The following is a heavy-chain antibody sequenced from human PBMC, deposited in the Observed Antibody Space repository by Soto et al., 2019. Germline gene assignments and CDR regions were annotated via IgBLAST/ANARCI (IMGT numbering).Heavy chain of an antibody. J-gene: IGHJ6*02. Sequence: ASVKVCCKASGYTFTSYAMHWVRQAPGQRLEWMGWINAGNGNTKYSQKFQGRVTITRDTSASTAYMELSSLRSEDTAVYYCARPRHGAAGTPGYYYGMDVWGQGTTVTVSS. V-gene: IGHV1-3*01. CDR3: ARPRHGAAGTPGYYYGMDV. CDR1: GYTFTSYA. CDR2: INAGNGNT. D-gene: IGHD6-13*01.